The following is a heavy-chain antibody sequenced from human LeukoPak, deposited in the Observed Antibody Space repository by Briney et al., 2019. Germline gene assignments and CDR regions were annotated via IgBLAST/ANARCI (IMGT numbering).Heavy chain of an antibody. CDR3: ARDQIVVVTAILLRNCYYYYMDV. V-gene: IGHV3-21*01. Sequence: GGSLRLSCAASGFTFSSYSMNWVRQAPGKGLEWVSFISTSSSYIHNADSVKGRFTISRDNAENSLYLQMNSLRAEDTAVYYCARDQIVVVTAILLRNCYYYYMDVWGKGTTVTISS. CDR1: GFTFSSYS. D-gene: IGHD2-21*02. J-gene: IGHJ6*03. CDR2: ISTSSSYI.